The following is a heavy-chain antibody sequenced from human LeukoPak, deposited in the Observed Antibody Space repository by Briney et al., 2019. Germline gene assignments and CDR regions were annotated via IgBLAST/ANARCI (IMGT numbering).Heavy chain of an antibody. J-gene: IGHJ6*03. Sequence: PSETLSLTCTVSGGSISSGGYYWSWIRQPPGKGLEWIGYIYHSGSTYYNPSLKSRVTISVDRSKNQFSLKLSSVTAADTAVYYCARKDSRPYLYYYMDVWGKGTTVTVSS. V-gene: IGHV4-30-2*02. CDR2: IYHSGST. D-gene: IGHD3-22*01. CDR3: ARKDSRPYLYYYMDV. CDR1: GGSISSGGYY.